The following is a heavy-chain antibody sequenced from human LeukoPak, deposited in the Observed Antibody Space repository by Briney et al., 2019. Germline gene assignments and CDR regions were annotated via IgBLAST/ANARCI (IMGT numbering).Heavy chain of an antibody. CDR3: AREWSAAPFYYFDY. CDR2: IYYSGST. V-gene: IGHV4-39*07. CDR1: GGSISSSSYY. D-gene: IGHD3-3*02. Sequence: SETLSLTCTVSGGSISSSSYYWGWIRQPPGKGLEWIGSIYYSGSTYYNPSLKSRVTISVDTSKNQFSLRLSSVTAADTAVYYCAREWSAAPFYYFDYWGQGTLVTVSS. J-gene: IGHJ4*02.